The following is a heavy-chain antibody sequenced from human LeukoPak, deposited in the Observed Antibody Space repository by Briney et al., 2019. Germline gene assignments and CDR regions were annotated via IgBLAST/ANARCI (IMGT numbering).Heavy chain of an antibody. J-gene: IGHJ4*02. CDR1: GYTFTSYA. V-gene: IGHV1-69*13. Sequence: SVKVSCKASGYTFTSYAISWVRQAPGQGLEWMGGIIPIFGTANYAQKFQGRVTITADESTSTAYMELSSLRSEDTAVYYCARFRAAAARYYFDYWGQGTLVTVSS. CDR3: ARFRAAAARYYFDY. CDR2: IIPIFGTA. D-gene: IGHD6-13*01.